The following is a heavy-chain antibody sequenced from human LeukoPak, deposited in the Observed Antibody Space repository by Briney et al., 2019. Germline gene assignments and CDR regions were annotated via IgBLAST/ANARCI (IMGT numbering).Heavy chain of an antibody. V-gene: IGHV3-7*01. CDR2: IKKDGSEE. D-gene: IGHD6-19*01. Sequence: GGSLRLSCTASGFSFSTSWMSWVRQTPGKGLEWVANIKKDGSEEYFVDSVKTRFTISRDNAKNSLYLQLNSLIVEDTAVYYCARLSTSVAGGDHWGQGTLVTVSS. J-gene: IGHJ4*02. CDR3: ARLSTSVAGGDH. CDR1: GFSFSTSW.